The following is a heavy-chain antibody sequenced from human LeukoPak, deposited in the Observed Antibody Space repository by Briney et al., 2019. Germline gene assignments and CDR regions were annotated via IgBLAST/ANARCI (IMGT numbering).Heavy chain of an antibody. Sequence: PVQPLDSPSVVSSSGSTIYYADSVKGRFTISRDNAKNSLYLQMNSLRDEDTAIYYCARDFVLGAALGDGTFDYWGQGTLVTVSS. J-gene: IGHJ4*02. D-gene: IGHD1-26*01. V-gene: IGHV3-48*03. CDR3: ARDFVLGAALGDGTFDY. CDR2: VSSSGSTI.